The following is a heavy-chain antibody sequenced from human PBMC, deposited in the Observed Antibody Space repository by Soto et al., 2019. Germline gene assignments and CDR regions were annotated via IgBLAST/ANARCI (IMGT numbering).Heavy chain of an antibody. D-gene: IGHD3-22*01. J-gene: IGHJ6*02. CDR1: KFTFASYV. CDR3: AREMIPMIMGGMSAMDV. V-gene: IGHV3-30*04. Sequence: QVQLVESGGGVVQPERSQRLSCTASKFTFASYVMHWVRQAPGEGLEWVALISFDGTNKYYADSVKGRFTISRDNSKNTMYLQMNSLRPEDTAVYYCAREMIPMIMGGMSAMDVWGQGTTVTFS. CDR2: ISFDGTNK.